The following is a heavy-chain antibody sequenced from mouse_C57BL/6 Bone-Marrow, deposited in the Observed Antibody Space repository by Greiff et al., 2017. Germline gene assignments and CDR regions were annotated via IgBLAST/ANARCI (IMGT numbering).Heavy chain of an antibody. V-gene: IGHV5-6*01. CDR2: ISSGGSYT. D-gene: IGHD1-1*01. CDR3: ARQGITTVVAPSYWYFDV. CDR1: GFTFSSYG. J-gene: IGHJ1*03. Sequence: EVQLVESGGDLVKPGGSLKLSCAASGFTFSSYGMSWVRQTPDKRLEWVATISSGGSYTYYPDSVKGRFTISRDNAKNTLYLQMSSLKSEDTAMYYCARQGITTVVAPSYWYFDVWGTGTTVTVSS.